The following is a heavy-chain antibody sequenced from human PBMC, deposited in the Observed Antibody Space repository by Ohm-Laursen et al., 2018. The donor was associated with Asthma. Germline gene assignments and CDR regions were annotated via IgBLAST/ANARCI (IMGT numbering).Heavy chain of an antibody. Sequence: SLRLSCAASGFTFTTFWMHWVRQAPGKGLVRVSRINSDGRNTIYADSVKGRFTISRDNSENTLYLQMNSLRPEDTAVYYCAKDSVVKEFGGIDYWGQGTLVTVSS. J-gene: IGHJ4*02. CDR1: GFTFTTFW. CDR3: AKDSVVKEFGGIDY. V-gene: IGHV3-74*01. CDR2: INSDGRNT. D-gene: IGHD3-3*01.